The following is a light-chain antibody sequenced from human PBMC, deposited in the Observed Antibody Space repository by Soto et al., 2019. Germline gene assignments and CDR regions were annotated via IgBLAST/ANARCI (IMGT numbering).Light chain of an antibody. CDR1: QSVSSN. CDR3: QQYNNWWT. J-gene: IGKJ1*01. Sequence: EIVMTQSPATLSVSPGERATLSCRASQSVSSNLAWYQQKPGQAPRLLIYGASTRATGIPARFSGSGSGTEFNLTISSLQSEDFAVYYCQQYNNWWTFGKGTKVEI. CDR2: GAS. V-gene: IGKV3-15*01.